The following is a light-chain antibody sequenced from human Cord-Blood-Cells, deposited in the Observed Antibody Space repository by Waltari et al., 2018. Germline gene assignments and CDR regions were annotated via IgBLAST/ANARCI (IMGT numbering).Light chain of an antibody. V-gene: IGKV3-15*01. CDR1: QSVSSN. J-gene: IGKJ5*01. Sequence: EIVMTQSPATLSVSPGARATLSCRASQSVSSNLAWYQQKPGQAPRLLIYGASTRATGIPARFSGSGSGTEFTLTISRLQSEDFAVYYCQQYNNSITVGQGTRLEIK. CDR2: GAS. CDR3: QQYNNSIT.